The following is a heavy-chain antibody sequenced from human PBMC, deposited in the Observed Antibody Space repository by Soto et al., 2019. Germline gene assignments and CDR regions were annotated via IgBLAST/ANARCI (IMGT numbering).Heavy chain of an antibody. CDR3: AKSQDIGTHFFDC. CDR2: IVIAGET. Sequence: GALTLACEAAGFTLSGFDMHWVRRPTARGLEGVSSIVIAGETYYAVSVKGRFTISRDNAKNSLSLQMNSLRAGDMAVYFFAKSQDIGTHFFDCWGQGTQVTVSS. J-gene: IGHJ4*02. CDR1: GFTLSGFD. V-gene: IGHV3-13*01. D-gene: IGHD6-13*01.